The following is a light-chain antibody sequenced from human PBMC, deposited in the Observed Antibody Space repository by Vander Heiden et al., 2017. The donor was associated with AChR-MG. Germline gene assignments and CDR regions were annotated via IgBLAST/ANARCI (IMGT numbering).Light chain of an antibody. J-gene: IGKJ1*01. CDR1: QSVDKW. CDR3: QQYHAYPKT. CDR2: KTS. Sequence: DIQMTQSPSTLSAPLGDRVSITCRASQSVDKWLAWYQQKPGKAPNLLIYKTSNLESGVPSRFSGSGSGTEFTLTISSLQPDDFATYYCQQYHAYPKTFGQGTKVEIK. V-gene: IGKV1-5*03.